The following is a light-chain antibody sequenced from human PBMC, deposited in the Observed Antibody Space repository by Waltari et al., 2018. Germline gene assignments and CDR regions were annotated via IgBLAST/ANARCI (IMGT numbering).Light chain of an antibody. CDR1: QSVSRY. J-gene: IGKJ1*01. CDR3: QHHVSLPAT. V-gene: IGKV3-20*01. Sequence: EIVLTQSPGTLSLSPGERATLSCRASQSVSRYLAWYQQKPGQAPRLLIYGASTSATGIPDRFSGSVSGTDVSLTISRLEPEDFAVYFCQHHVSLPATFGQGTKVEIK. CDR2: GAS.